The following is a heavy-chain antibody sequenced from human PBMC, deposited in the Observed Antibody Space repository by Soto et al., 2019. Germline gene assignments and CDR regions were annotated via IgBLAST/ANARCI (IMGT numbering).Heavy chain of an antibody. CDR3: ARLHGYSSGWYDY. D-gene: IGHD6-19*01. Sequence: QVQLVQSGAEVKKPGASVKVSCKASGYTFFSNGVSWVRQAPGQGLEWMGWISTFNGNAHYAQKFQGRVTMTTDTSTNTAYMELTSLSSDDTAVYYCARLHGYSSGWYDYWGQGTLVTVSS. V-gene: IGHV1-18*04. CDR1: GYTFFSNG. J-gene: IGHJ4*02. CDR2: ISTFNGNA.